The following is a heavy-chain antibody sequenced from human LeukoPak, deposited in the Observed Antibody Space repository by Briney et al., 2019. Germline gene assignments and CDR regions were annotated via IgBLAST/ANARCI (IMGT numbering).Heavy chain of an antibody. CDR2: IKRKTDGGTT. J-gene: IGHJ4*02. V-gene: IGHV3-15*01. CDR3: TTDTRRVVVPK. D-gene: IGHD2-15*01. CDR1: GFSFNDAW. Sequence: GGSLRLSCAASGFSFNDAWMSWVRRAPGKGLEWVGRIKRKTDGGTTAYAAPVKGRFTISRDDSKTSLYLQMNNLKTEDTAVYYCTTDTRRVVVPKWGQGTLVTVPS.